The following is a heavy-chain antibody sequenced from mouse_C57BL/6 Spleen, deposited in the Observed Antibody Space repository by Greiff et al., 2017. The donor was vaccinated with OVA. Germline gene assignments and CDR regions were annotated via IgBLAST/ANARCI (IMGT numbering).Heavy chain of an antibody. CDR2: IDPSDSYT. D-gene: IGHD2-4*01. J-gene: IGHJ4*01. CDR3: ARCGIYDDVAGAMDY. V-gene: IGHV1-69*01. Sequence: QVQLQQPGAELVMPGASVKLSCKASGYTFTSYWMHWVKQRPGQGLEWIGEIDPSDSYTNYNQKFKGKSTLTVDKSSSTAYMQLSSLTSEDSAVYYCARCGIYDDVAGAMDYWGKGTSVTVSS. CDR1: GYTFTSYW.